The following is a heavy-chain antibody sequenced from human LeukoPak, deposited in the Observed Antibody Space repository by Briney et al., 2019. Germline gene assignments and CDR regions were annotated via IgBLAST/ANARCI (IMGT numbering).Heavy chain of an antibody. V-gene: IGHV3-30*14. J-gene: IGHJ4*02. CDR3: ARDLQYRY. Sequence: PGRSLRLSCAASGFTFSSYAMHWVRQAPGKGLEWVAVISYDGSNKYYADSVKGRFTISRDNSKNTLYLQMNSLRAEDTAVYYCARDLQYRYWGQGTLVTVSS. D-gene: IGHD4-11*01. CDR2: ISYDGSNK. CDR1: GFTFSSYA.